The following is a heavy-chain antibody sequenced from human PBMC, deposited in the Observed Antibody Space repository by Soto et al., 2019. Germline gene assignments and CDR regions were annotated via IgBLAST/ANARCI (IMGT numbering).Heavy chain of an antibody. J-gene: IGHJ2*01. D-gene: IGHD2-2*01. Sequence: QVQLVQSGAEVKKPGASVKVSCKASGYTFTSYDINWVRQATGQGLEWMGWMNPNSGNTGYAQKFQGRVTMTRNTPISTAYMELSSLRSEDTAVYYCAREGGLGYCSSTSCHEYWYFDLWGRGTLVTVSS. V-gene: IGHV1-8*01. CDR1: GYTFTSYD. CDR2: MNPNSGNT. CDR3: AREGGLGYCSSTSCHEYWYFDL.